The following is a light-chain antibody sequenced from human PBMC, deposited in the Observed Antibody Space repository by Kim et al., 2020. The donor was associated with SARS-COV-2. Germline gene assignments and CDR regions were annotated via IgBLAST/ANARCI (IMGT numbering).Light chain of an antibody. CDR1: QGMRSW. V-gene: IGKV1-12*01. CDR2: AAT. Sequence: VEDRVTSPCRSSQGMRSWLAWYQQKPGKAPKLLIIAATALSSGVPSRFSGSGSGTDFTLTITGLQPEDFATYFCQQTNTFPLTLGGGTKVDIK. CDR3: QQTNTFPLT. J-gene: IGKJ4*01.